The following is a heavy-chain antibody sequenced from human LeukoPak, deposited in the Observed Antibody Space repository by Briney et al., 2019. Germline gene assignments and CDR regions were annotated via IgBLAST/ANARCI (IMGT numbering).Heavy chain of an antibody. CDR1: GITSSNFA. CDR3: AKRDGVF. Sequence: PGGPLKLSCAASGITSSNFAMSWVRQAPGKGLGGVSFIGSSGGSTDYAASVKGPSTITRDNSKTTLYVQMNSLRAEDTAVYYGAKRDGVFWGQGTLVTVSS. D-gene: IGHD2-8*01. V-gene: IGHV3-23*01. CDR2: IGSSGGST. J-gene: IGHJ4*02.